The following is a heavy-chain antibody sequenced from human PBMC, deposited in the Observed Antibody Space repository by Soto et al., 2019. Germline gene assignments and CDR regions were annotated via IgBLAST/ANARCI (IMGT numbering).Heavy chain of an antibody. Sequence: SKDPRYAITSYSRCWPRQAQGQRLEWMGWSNAGNGNTKYSQKFQGRVTITRDTSASTAYMELSSLRSEDIVLYYCTRHPMSRHGLGNWGEGTLRALSS. J-gene: IGHJ4*01. D-gene: IGHD2-8*01. CDR1: RYAITSYS. CDR2: SNAGNGNT. V-gene: IGHV1-3*01. CDR3: TRHPMSRHGLGN.